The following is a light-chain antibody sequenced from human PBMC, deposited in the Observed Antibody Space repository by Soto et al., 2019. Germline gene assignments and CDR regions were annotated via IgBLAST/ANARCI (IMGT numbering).Light chain of an antibody. CDR1: QGIRND. J-gene: IGKJ2*03. V-gene: IGKV1-6*01. CDR3: LQDNSYPYS. Sequence: AIQMTQSPSSLSASVGDRVTITCRASQGIRNDVGWYQQKPGKAPRLLIYAASSLESGVPSRFSGGGYGKDFTLTISSLQPEDFATYYCLQDNSYPYSFGQGTKLEIK. CDR2: AAS.